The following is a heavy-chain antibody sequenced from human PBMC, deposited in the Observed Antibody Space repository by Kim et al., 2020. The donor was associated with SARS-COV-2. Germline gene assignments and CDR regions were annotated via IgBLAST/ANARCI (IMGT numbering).Heavy chain of an antibody. V-gene: IGHV3-7*03. CDR3: AREVFSNDMDV. Sequence: ADAMRGRLTISRDNAKNSLYLQMNSLRAEDTAVYYCAREVFSNDMDVWGQGTTVTVSS. J-gene: IGHJ6*02.